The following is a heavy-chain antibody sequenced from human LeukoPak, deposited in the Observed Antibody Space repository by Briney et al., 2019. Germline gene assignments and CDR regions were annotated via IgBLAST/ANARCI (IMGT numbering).Heavy chain of an antibody. Sequence: GGSLRLSCAASGFTFSSYAMSWVRQAPGKGLEWVSAISGSGGSTYYADSVKGRFTISRDNSKNTLYLQMNSLRAEDTAVYYCATSTGDPYYFDYWGQGTLVTVSS. CDR2: ISGSGGST. J-gene: IGHJ4*02. V-gene: IGHV3-23*01. D-gene: IGHD7-27*01. CDR1: GFTFSSYA. CDR3: ATSTGDPYYFDY.